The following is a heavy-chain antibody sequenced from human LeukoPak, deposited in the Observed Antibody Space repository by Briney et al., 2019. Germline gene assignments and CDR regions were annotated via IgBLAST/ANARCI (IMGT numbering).Heavy chain of an antibody. J-gene: IGHJ3*01. Sequence: PSETLSLTCAVSGYSISSGYYWGWIRQSPGKGLEWIATIFHSGSIYYNPSLKSRVTLSVDTPKNQFSLRLNSVTAADTALYYCARMGVSYYYDSSTCYPTAFDVWGQGTMVSVSS. CDR3: ARMGVSYYYDSSTCYPTAFDV. D-gene: IGHD3-22*01. V-gene: IGHV4-38-2*01. CDR2: IFHSGSI. CDR1: GYSISSGYY.